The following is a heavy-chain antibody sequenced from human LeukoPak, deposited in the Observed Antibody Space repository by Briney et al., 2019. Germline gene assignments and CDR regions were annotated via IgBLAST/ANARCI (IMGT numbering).Heavy chain of an antibody. V-gene: IGHV4-59*01. CDR2: IYYSGST. J-gene: IGHJ6*02. CDR3: ARRGYSYGAYYYGMDV. Sequence: SETLSLTCTVSGGSINNNYWNWIRQPPGMGLEWIGYIYYSGSTNYNPSLKSPVTISVDTSKNQFSLKLSSVTAADTAVYYCARRGYSYGAYYYGMDVWGQGTTLTVSS. CDR1: GGSINNNY. D-gene: IGHD5-18*01.